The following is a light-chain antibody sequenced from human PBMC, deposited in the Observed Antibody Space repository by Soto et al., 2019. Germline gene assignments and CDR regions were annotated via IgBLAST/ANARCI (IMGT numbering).Light chain of an antibody. CDR1: QSVSSSY. CDR2: DVS. V-gene: IGKV3-20*01. CDR3: QQYGSSPT. Sequence: EIVLTQSPGTLSLSPGERATLSCRSSQSVSSSYLAWYQQKPGQAPRLLIYDVSSRATGIPDRFSGSGSGTXXTLTISRLEPEDFAVYYCQQYGSSPTFGQGTKVEIK. J-gene: IGKJ1*01.